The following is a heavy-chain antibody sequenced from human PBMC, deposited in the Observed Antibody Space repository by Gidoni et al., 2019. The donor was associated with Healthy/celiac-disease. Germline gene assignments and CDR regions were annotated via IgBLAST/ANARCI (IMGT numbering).Heavy chain of an antibody. CDR3: ARDSASSDWFDP. D-gene: IGHD6-6*01. Sequence: QLQLQESGPGLVKPSETLSLTCTVSVGSISSSSYYWGWIRQPPGKGLEWIGSIYYSGSTYYNPSLKSRVTISLDTSKNQFSLKLSSVTAADTAIYYCARDSASSDWFDPWGQGTLVTVSS. CDR2: IYYSGST. J-gene: IGHJ5*02. CDR1: VGSISSSSYY. V-gene: IGHV4-39*07.